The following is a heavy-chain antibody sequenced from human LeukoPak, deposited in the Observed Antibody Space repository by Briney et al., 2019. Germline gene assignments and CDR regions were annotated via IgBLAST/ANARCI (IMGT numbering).Heavy chain of an antibody. V-gene: IGHV3-53*01. CDR2: IFSNGDT. CDR1: EFTVSRNY. CDR3: TRDQMNY. D-gene: IGHD5-24*01. J-gene: IGHJ4*02. Sequence: GGSLRLSCTASEFTVSRNYMLWVRQAPGKGLEWVSLIFSNGDTHYADSVKGRFTISRDTSKNTVSLQMNSLRVEDTAMYYCTRDQMNYWGQGTLVTVAS.